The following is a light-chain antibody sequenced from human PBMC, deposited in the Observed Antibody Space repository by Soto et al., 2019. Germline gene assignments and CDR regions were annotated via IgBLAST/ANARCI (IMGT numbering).Light chain of an antibody. V-gene: IGLV1-40*01. CDR3: QSYDSLVV. CDR1: SSNIGAGYD. CDR2: GNS. Sequence: QSALTQPPSVSGAPGQRVTISCTGSSSNIGAGYDVHWYQQLPGTAPKLLIYGNSNRPSGVPDRFSGSKSGTSASLAITGLQAEDEADYYCQSYDSLVVFGGVTQLTVL. J-gene: IGLJ2*01.